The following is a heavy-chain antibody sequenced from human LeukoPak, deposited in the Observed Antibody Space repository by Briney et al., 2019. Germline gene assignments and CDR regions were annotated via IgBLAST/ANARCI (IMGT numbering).Heavy chain of an antibody. CDR3: AREYTSGWVDY. J-gene: IGHJ4*02. Sequence: QPGGSLRLSCAASGSTFSTYEMHWVRQAPGKGLGWVSFISSGGTTVYYVDSVKGRFTISRDNAKNSLYLQMNSLRDEDTAIYYCAREYTSGWVDYWGQGTLVTVSS. CDR1: GSTFSTYE. V-gene: IGHV3-48*03. D-gene: IGHD6-19*01. CDR2: ISSGGTTV.